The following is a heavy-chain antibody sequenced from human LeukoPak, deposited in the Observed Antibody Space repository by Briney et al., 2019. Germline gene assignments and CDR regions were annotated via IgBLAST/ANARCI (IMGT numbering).Heavy chain of an antibody. CDR2: INHSGST. CDR1: GGSFSGYY. CDR3: ARDRQRGSGWYSTGFDP. D-gene: IGHD6-19*01. V-gene: IGHV4-34*01. J-gene: IGHJ5*02. Sequence: NPSETLSLTCAVYGGSFSGYYWSWIRQPPGKGLEWIGEINHSGSTNYNPSLKSRVTISVDTSKNQFSLKLSSVTAADTAVYYCARDRQRGSGWYSTGFDPWGQGTLVTVSS.